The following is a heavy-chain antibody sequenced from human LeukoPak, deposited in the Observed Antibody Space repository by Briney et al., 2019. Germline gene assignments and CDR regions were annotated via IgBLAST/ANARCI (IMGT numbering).Heavy chain of an antibody. J-gene: IGHJ4*02. Sequence: GASLRLSCAASGFTFSSYAMSWVRQAPGKGLEWVSAISGSGGSTYYADSVKGRFTISRDNSKNTLYLQMNSLRAEDTAVYYCAKQRYSGSYYDYWGQGTLVTVFS. CDR2: ISGSGGST. D-gene: IGHD1-26*01. CDR3: AKQRYSGSYYDY. CDR1: GFTFSSYA. V-gene: IGHV3-23*01.